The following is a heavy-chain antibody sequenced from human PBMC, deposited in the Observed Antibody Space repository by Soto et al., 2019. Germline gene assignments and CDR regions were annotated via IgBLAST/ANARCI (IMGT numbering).Heavy chain of an antibody. CDR1: GGSCSGYY. V-gene: IGHV4-34*01. CDR3: ARKYSSGWYHFDY. D-gene: IGHD6-19*01. Sequence: PSETLSLTCAVYGGSCSGYYWSWIRQPPGKGLEWIGEINHSGSTNYNPSLKSRVTISVDTSKNQFSLKLSSVTAADTAVYYCARKYSSGWYHFDYWGQGTLVTVSS. CDR2: INHSGST. J-gene: IGHJ4*02.